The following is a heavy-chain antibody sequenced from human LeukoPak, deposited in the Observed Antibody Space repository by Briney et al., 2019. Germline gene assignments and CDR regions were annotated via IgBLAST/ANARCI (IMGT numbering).Heavy chain of an antibody. CDR2: MNPNSGNT. CDR1: GYTFTSYD. CDR3: ARGRNYYDSSGGFDY. V-gene: IGHV1-8*01. J-gene: IGHJ4*02. D-gene: IGHD3-22*01. Sequence: ASVKVSCKASGYTFTSYDINWVRQATGQGLEWMGWMNPNSGNTGYAQKLQGRVTMTTDTSTSTAYMELRSLRSDDTAVYYCARGRNYYDSSGGFDYWGQGTLVTVSS.